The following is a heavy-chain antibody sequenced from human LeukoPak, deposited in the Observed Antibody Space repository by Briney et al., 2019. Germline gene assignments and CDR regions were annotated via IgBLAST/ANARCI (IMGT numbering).Heavy chain of an antibody. Sequence: SETLSLTCTVSGGSISSSSYYWGWIRQPPGKGLEWIGSIYYSGSTYYNPSLKSRVTISVDTSKNQFSLKLSSVTAADTAVYYCARRGYSYTLDYWGQGTLVTVSS. CDR1: GGSISSSSYY. J-gene: IGHJ4*02. CDR2: IYYSGST. CDR3: ARRGYSYTLDY. V-gene: IGHV4-39*01. D-gene: IGHD5-18*01.